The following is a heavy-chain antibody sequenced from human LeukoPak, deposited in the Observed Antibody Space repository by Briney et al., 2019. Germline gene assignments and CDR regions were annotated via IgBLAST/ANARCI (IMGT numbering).Heavy chain of an antibody. CDR1: GGSISSYY. CDR3: ARVIREYCSSTSWYAGEGYWYFDL. Sequence: PSETLSLTCTVSGGSISSYYWSWIRQPPGKGLEWIGYIYYSGSTNYNPSLKSRVTISVDTSKNQFSLKLSSVTAADTAVYYCARVIREYCSSTSWYAGEGYWYFDLWGRGTLVTVSS. J-gene: IGHJ2*01. V-gene: IGHV4-59*01. CDR2: IYYSGST. D-gene: IGHD2-2*01.